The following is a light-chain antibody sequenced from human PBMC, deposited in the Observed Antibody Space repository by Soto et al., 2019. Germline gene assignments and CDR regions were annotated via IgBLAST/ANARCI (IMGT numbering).Light chain of an antibody. J-gene: IGLJ2*01. CDR1: SSNIGRNS. Sequence: QSVLTQPPSVSAAPGQKVTISCSGSSSNIGRNSVSWYQHLPGTAPKLLMYENSKRPSGIPDRFSDSKSGTSATLGITGLQPGDEADYYCGAWDSSLSAVTFGGGTKVTVL. V-gene: IGLV1-51*02. CDR2: ENS. CDR3: GAWDSSLSAVT.